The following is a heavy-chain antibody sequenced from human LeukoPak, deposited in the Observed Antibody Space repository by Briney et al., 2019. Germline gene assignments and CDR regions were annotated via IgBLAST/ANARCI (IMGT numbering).Heavy chain of an antibody. D-gene: IGHD2-15*01. CDR2: IWYDGSNK. J-gene: IGHJ4*02. V-gene: IGHV3-33*08. CDR1: GLTLSNSD. CDR3: ARDRTRDCSGGSCYRHYFDY. Sequence: PGRSLRLSCAASGLTLSNSDVHWVRQAPGKGLEWVAVIWYDGSNKYYADSVRGRFTISRDNSKNTLYLLMNSLRAEDSAVYYCARDRTRDCSGGSCYRHYFDYWGQGTLVSVSS.